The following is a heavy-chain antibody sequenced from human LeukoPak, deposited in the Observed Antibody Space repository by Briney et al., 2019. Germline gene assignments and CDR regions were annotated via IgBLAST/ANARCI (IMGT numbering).Heavy chain of an antibody. J-gene: IGHJ4*02. D-gene: IGHD5-12*01. CDR1: GFSFSDHY. V-gene: IGHV3-11*01. Sequence: GGSLRLSCAASGFSFSDHYMTWVRQAPGKVLEWLSYISRSGSDIDYAGSVKGRFTISRDNAKNSLYLQMNSLRAEDTAVYYCARGAGRSGSDYWGQGTLVTVSS. CDR3: ARGAGRSGSDY. CDR2: ISRSGSDI.